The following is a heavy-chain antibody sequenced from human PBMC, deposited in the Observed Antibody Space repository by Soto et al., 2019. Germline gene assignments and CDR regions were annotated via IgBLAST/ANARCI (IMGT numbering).Heavy chain of an antibody. Sequence: GASVKVSCKASGYTFTSYAMHWVRQAPGQRLEWMGWINAGNGNTKYSQKFQGRVTITRDTSASTAYMELSSLRSEDTAVYYCARDRLLWFGESPPTYYYYGMVVWGQGTTVTVSS. CDR3: ARDRLLWFGESPPTYYYYGMVV. J-gene: IGHJ6*02. D-gene: IGHD3-10*01. CDR1: GYTFTSYA. V-gene: IGHV1-3*01. CDR2: INAGNGNT.